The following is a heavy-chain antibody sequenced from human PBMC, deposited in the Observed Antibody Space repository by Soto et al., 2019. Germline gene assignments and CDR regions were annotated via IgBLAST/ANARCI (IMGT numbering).Heavy chain of an antibody. Sequence: GGSLRLSCAASGFTFSNAWMSWVRKAPGKGLEWVGRIKSKTDGGTTDYAAPVKGRFTISRDDSKNTLYLQMNSLKTEDTAVYYCTTVAYDFWSGYSGYYYYYYMDVWGKGTTVTVSS. CDR2: IKSKTDGGTT. D-gene: IGHD3-3*01. CDR3: TTVAYDFWSGYSGYYYYYYMDV. CDR1: GFTFSNAW. V-gene: IGHV3-15*01. J-gene: IGHJ6*03.